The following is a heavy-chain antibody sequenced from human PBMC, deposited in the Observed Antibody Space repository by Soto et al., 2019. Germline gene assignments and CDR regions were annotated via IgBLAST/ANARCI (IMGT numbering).Heavy chain of an antibody. Sequence: ASVKVSCKASGYTFTGYYMHWVRQAPGQGLEWMGWINPNSGGTNYAQKFQGWVTMTRDTSISTAYMELSRLRSDDTAVYYCARGSRRIAVAVRGNWFDPWGQGTLVTVSS. CDR1: GYTFTGYY. V-gene: IGHV1-2*04. J-gene: IGHJ5*02. CDR3: ARGSRRIAVAVRGNWFDP. CDR2: INPNSGGT. D-gene: IGHD6-19*01.